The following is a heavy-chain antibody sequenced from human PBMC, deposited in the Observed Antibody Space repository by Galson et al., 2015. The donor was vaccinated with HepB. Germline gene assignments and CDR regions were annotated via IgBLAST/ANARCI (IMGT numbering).Heavy chain of an antibody. J-gene: IGHJ4*02. CDR3: ATMAGYSGYDFTSM. V-gene: IGHV1-69*04. D-gene: IGHD5-12*01. CDR2: IIPILGTA. CDR1: GDTFSSQA. Sequence: SVKVSCKASGDTFSSQAINWVRQAPGQGLEWMGRIIPILGTANYAHKFQGRVTITAHKSTNTAYMELSSLRSEDTAVYYCATMAGYSGYDFTSMWGQGTLVTVSS.